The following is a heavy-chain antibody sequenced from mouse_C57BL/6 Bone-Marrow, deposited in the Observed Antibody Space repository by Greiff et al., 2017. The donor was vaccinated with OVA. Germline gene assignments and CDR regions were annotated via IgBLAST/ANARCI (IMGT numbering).Heavy chain of an antibody. J-gene: IGHJ1*03. V-gene: IGHV14-4*01. CDR1: GFNIKDDY. CDR3: TTFMVRRYFDV. Sequence: VQLKQSGAELVRPGASVKLSCTASGFNIKDDYMHWVKQRPEQGLEWIGWIDPENGDTEYASKFQGKATITADTSSNTAYLQLSSLTSEDTAVYYCTTFMVRRYFDVWGTGTTVTVSS. D-gene: IGHD2-2*01. CDR2: IDPENGDT.